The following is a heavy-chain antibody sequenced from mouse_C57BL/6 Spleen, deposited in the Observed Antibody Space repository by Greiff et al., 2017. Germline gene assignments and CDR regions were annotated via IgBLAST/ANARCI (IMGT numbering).Heavy chain of an antibody. CDR1: GFTFSSYG. Sequence: EVKLMESGGDLVKPGGSLKLSCAASGFTFSSYGMSWVRQTPDKRLEWVANISSGGSYTYYPDSVKGRFTISRDNAKNTQYQQMSSLKSEDTAMYYCGRQRIYYAMGYWGQGTSVTVAS. CDR3: GRQRIYYAMGY. CDR2: ISSGGSYT. V-gene: IGHV5-6*01. J-gene: IGHJ4*01.